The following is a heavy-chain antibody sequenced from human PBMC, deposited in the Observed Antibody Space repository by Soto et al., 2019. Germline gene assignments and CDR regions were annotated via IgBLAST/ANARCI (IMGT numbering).Heavy chain of an antibody. V-gene: IGHV4-31*03. CDR3: ARDMDGSGSYFDY. CDR1: GASISSGFYY. CDR2: IYYSGST. Sequence: QVQLQESGPGLVKPSQTLSLTCTVSGASISSGFYYWTWIRQLPGKGLEWIGYIYYSGSTFYNPSLKSRVTISADTSKNHFSLKLNSVTAADTAMYYCARDMDGSGSYFDYWGQGNLVTVSS. J-gene: IGHJ4*02. D-gene: IGHD3-10*01.